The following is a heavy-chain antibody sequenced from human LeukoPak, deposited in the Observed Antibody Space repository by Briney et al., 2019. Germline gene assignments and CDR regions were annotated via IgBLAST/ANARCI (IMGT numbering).Heavy chain of an antibody. CDR2: MNPNSGNT. J-gene: IGHJ5*02. CDR3: ARGAHNNVYPNWFDP. D-gene: IGHD1/OR15-1a*01. CDR1: GYTFTSYD. Sequence: ASVKVSCKASGYTFTSYDINWVRQATGQGLEWMGWMNPNSGNTGYAQKFQGRVTMTRNTSISTAYMELSSLRSEDTAVYYCARGAHNNVYPNWFDPWGQGTLVTVSS. V-gene: IGHV1-8*01.